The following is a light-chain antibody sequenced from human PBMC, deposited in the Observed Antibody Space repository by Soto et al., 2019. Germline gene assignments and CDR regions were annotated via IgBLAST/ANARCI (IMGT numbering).Light chain of an antibody. Sequence: QTVVTQEPSLTVSPGGTVTLTCAASTGAVTSGNYPNWFQQKPGQAPRALIYSTNHKYSWTPARFSGSLLGGKAALTLSGVQPADEADYYCLLYYGGQVGVFGGGTKLTVL. CDR2: STN. CDR3: LLYYGGQVGV. CDR1: TGAVTSGNY. J-gene: IGLJ2*01. V-gene: IGLV7-43*01.